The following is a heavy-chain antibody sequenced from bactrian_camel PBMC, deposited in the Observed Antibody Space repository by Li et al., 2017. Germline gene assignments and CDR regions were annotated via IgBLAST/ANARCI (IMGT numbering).Heavy chain of an antibody. CDR3: GQRLDGATSLADTAY. CDR1: GFTFSTYD. V-gene: IGHV3S40*01. D-gene: IGHD5*01. Sequence: VQLVESGGGLVQPGGSLRLSSAASGFTFSTYDRIWVRQAPGKGLEWVSAINSGGGSTYYADSVKGRFTISRDNAKNTVYLQLNSLKSEDMGMYYCGQRLDGATSLADTAYWGQGTQVTVS. J-gene: IGHJ4*01. CDR2: INSGGGST.